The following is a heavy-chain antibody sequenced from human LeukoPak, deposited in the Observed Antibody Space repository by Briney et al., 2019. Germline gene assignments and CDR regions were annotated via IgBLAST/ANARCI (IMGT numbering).Heavy chain of an antibody. CDR1: GFTFSSYA. D-gene: IGHD3-10*01. CDR2: ISGSGGST. CDR3: AKDAGYGSGKLGFDY. J-gene: IGHJ4*02. Sequence: GGSLRLSCAASGFTFSSYAMSWVRQAPGKGLEWVSAISGSGGSTYYADSVKGRFTISRDNSRNTLYLQMNSLRAEDTAVYYCAKDAGYGSGKLGFDYWGQGTLVTVSS. V-gene: IGHV3-23*01.